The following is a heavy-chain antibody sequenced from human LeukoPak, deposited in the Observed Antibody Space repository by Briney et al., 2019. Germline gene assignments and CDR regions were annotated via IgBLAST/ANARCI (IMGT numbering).Heavy chain of an antibody. CDR1: GYSFTTYW. CDR2: VYPGDSDS. CDR3: ATGIKVAGTGMDV. V-gene: IGHV5-51*01. Sequence: GESLKISCKGSGYSFTTYWIGWVRQLPGKGLEWMGTVYPGDSDSRYSQSFQGQVIISADKSINTAYLQWKSLKASGTATYYCATGIKVAGTGMDVWGQGTTVTVSS. J-gene: IGHJ6*02. D-gene: IGHD6-19*01.